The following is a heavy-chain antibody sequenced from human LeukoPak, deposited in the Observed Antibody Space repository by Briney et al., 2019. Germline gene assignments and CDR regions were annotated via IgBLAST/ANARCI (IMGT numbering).Heavy chain of an antibody. J-gene: IGHJ4*02. CDR3: AMPADLYYFDC. D-gene: IGHD2-2*01. CDR1: GYTFTGYY. V-gene: IGHV1-2*02. CDR2: INPNSGGT. Sequence: GASVKVSCKASGYTFTGYYMHWVRQAPGQGLEWIGWINPNSGGTNYAQKFQGRVTMTRDTSISTAYMELSRLRSDDTAVYYCAMPADLYYFDCWRQGTLVTVSS.